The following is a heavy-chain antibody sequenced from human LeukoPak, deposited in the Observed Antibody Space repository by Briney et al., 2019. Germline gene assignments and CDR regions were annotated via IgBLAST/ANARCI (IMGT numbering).Heavy chain of an antibody. D-gene: IGHD3-22*01. CDR1: GCIFTTYA. Sequence: GGSLRLSCAASGCIFTTYAMVWVRQAPGKGLVWVSRINSDGINTSYADSVKGRFTISRDNAKNTLNLQMNSLRAEDTAVYYCARDLGQYYDTSDNWFDPWGQGTLVTVSS. CDR2: INSDGINT. V-gene: IGHV3-74*01. CDR3: ARDLGQYYDTSDNWFDP. J-gene: IGHJ5*02.